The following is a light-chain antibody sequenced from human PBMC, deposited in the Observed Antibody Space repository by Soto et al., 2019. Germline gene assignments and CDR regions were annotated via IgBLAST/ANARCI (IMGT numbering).Light chain of an antibody. V-gene: IGKV1-5*01. CDR1: QSISTW. Sequence: DIQMTQSPSTLAASAGNRVTINCRASQSISTWLAWYQPKPGKAPQLLIFDASTLQSGVPSRLSGSGSGTEFTLAIRSLQPDDFATYYCQQYNNFSTFGQGTKVDIK. CDR3: QQYNNFST. CDR2: DAS. J-gene: IGKJ1*01.